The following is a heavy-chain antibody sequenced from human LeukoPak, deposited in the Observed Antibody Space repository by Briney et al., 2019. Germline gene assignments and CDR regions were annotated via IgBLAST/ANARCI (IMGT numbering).Heavy chain of an antibody. V-gene: IGHV3-33*01. D-gene: IGHD2-2*01. CDR1: GFTFSSYG. CDR2: IWYEGNNK. CDR3: ARGWGSSICASAFDI. Sequence: GTSLRLSCAASGFTFSSYGMHWVRQAPGKGLEWVALIWYEGNNKKYADSVKGRITISRDNSKNTLYLEMNSLRAEDTAVYYCARGWGSSICASAFDIWGQGTMVTISS. J-gene: IGHJ3*02.